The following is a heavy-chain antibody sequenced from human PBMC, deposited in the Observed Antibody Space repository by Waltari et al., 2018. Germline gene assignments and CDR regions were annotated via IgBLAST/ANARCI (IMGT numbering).Heavy chain of an antibody. V-gene: IGHV5-10-1*03. CDR3: ASTTTGAYWYFDI. J-gene: IGHJ2*01. D-gene: IGHD4-17*01. CDR2: IDPSDSYT. CDR1: GYRFTRFW. Sequence: DVQLVQSGAEVTKPGESLRNSCKGSGYRFTRFWISWVRRIPGKGLEWMGKIDPSDSYTNYSPSFQGHVTISADKSISTAYLQWSSLKASDTAIYYCASTTTGAYWYFDIWGRGTLVTVSS.